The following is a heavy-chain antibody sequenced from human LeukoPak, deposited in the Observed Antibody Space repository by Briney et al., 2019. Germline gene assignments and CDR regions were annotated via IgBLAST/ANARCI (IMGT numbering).Heavy chain of an antibody. CDR1: GGSISSSSYY. D-gene: IGHD2-15*01. J-gene: IGHJ6*02. V-gene: IGHV4-39*07. CDR3: ARGRQRVAATYYYYYGMDV. Sequence: PSETLSLTCTVSGGSISSSSYYWGWIRQPPGKGLEWIGSIYYSGSTYYNPSLKSRVTISVDTSKNQFSLKLSSVTAADTAVYCCARGRQRVAATYYYYYGMDVWGQGTTVTVSS. CDR2: IYYSGST.